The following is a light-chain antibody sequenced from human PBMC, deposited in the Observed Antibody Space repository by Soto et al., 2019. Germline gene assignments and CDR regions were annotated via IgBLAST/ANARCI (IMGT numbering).Light chain of an antibody. Sequence: QSVLTQPASVSGSPGQSITISCSGTSGDIGGYNFVSWYQQHPGKAPKLIIYEVSNRPSGVSNRFSGSKSGNSASLTISGLQPEDEADYYCTSYTNASPPVLFGGGTKVTVL. CDR1: SGDIGGYNF. CDR2: EVS. CDR3: TSYTNASPPVL. J-gene: IGLJ2*01. V-gene: IGLV2-14*01.